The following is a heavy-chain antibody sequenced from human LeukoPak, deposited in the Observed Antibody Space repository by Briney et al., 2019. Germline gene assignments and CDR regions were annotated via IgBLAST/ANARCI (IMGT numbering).Heavy chain of an antibody. CDR2: ISGYNGNT. D-gene: IGHD3-3*01. CDR3: ARNRSGYCDY. CDR1: GYTFTSYG. J-gene: IGHJ4*02. V-gene: IGHV1-18*01. Sequence: ASVKVSFKASGYTFTSYGISWVRQAPGQGREWMGRISGYNGNTNYAQKLQGRVTMTTDTSTSTAYMELRSLRSDDTAVYYCARNRSGYCDYWGQGTLVTVSS.